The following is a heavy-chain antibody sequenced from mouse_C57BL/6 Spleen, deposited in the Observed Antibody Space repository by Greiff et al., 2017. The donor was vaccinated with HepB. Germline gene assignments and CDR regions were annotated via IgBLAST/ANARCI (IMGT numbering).Heavy chain of an antibody. D-gene: IGHD2-4*01. CDR3: ARYDDYDGIDY. CDR1: GYTFTSYW. V-gene: IGHV1-69*01. Sequence: QVKLQQPGAELVMPGASVKLSCKASGYTFTSYWMHWVKQRPGQGLEWIGEIDPSDSYTNYNQKFKGKSTLTVDKSSSTAYMQLSSLTSEDSAVYYCARYDDYDGIDYWGQGTTLTVSS. J-gene: IGHJ2*01. CDR2: IDPSDSYT.